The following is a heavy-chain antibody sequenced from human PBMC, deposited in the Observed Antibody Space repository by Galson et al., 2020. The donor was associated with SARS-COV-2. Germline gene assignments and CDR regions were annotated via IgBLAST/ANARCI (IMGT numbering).Heavy chain of an antibody. CDR2: ISSSSSYI. CDR3: ARDRPGRGYKENGDAFDI. CDR1: GFTFSSYS. D-gene: IGHD5-12*01. J-gene: IGHJ3*02. V-gene: IGHV3-21*01. Sequence: GGSLRLSCAASGFTFSSYSMNWVRQAPGKGLEWVSSISSSSSYIYYADSVKGRFTISRDNAKNSLYLQMNSLRAEDTAVYYCARDRPGRGYKENGDAFDIWGQGTMVTVSS.